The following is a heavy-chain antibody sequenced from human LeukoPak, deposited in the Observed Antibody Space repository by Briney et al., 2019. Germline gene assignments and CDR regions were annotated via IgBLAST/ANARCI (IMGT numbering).Heavy chain of an antibody. J-gene: IGHJ4*01. CDR1: GFTFSNYA. CDR3: PRQSYASGWNPFDY. CDR2: ISGGGITT. V-gene: IGHV3-23*01. D-gene: IGHD6-19*01. Sequence: PGGSLRLSCAASGFTFSNYAMSWVRQAPGKGLEWVSTISGGGITTYYADSARGRFTISRDNSKNKIFLQMNSLRADDTALYYCPRQSYASGWNPFDYWGQESWSPSPQ.